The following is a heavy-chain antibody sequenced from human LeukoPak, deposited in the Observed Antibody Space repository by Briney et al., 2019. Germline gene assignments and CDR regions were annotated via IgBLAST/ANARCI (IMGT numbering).Heavy chain of an antibody. J-gene: IGHJ4*02. CDR2: VWYDGSNR. D-gene: IGHD3-10*01. CDR1: GVTFSSYG. CDR3: ARGISRALGSGSYQFDY. Sequence: GGSLRLSCAASGVTFSSYGMHWGRNAPGQGLEWVGVVWYDGSNRYYADPVHDRFTISRDNSKNTLYLQMNSLRAEDTAVYYCARGISRALGSGSYQFDYWGQGTLVTVSS. V-gene: IGHV3-33*08.